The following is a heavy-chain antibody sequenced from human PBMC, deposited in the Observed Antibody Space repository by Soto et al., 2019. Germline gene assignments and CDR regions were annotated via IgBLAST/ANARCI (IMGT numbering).Heavy chain of an antibody. D-gene: IGHD6-13*01. CDR3: AKASLSAGTTYYYYGMDF. CDR1: GFTFSSYG. CDR2: ISYDGSNK. V-gene: IGHV3-30*18. Sequence: QVQLVESGGGVVQPGRSLRLSCAASGFTFSSYGMHWVRQAPGNGLEWVAVISYDGSNKYYADSVKGRFTISRDNSKNTLYLQMNSLRAEDTAVYYCAKASLSAGTTYYYYGMDFWGQGTTVTVSS. J-gene: IGHJ6*02.